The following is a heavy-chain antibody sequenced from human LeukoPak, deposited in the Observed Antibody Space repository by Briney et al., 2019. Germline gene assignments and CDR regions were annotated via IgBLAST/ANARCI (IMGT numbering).Heavy chain of an antibody. Sequence: PGRSLRLSCAASGFTFSSFAMRWVRQAPGKGLEWVAVIAYDGSDKYYADSVRGRFTISRDNSKNTVYLQMNNLKTEDTAVYYCASVLDYWGQGILVTVSS. CDR3: ASVLDY. CDR1: GFTFSSFA. J-gene: IGHJ4*02. V-gene: IGHV3-30*04. CDR2: IAYDGSDK.